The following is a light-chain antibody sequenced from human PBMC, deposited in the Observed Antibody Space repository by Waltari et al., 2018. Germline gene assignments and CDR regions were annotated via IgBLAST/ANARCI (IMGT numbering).Light chain of an antibody. Sequence: QSALTQPASVSGSPGQSITISCSGTSSDIGAYKYVSWYQQHPGKAPKLVISEVSNRPAGVSDRFTGPKSGNTASLTISGLQTSDEALYYCSSYTGKTTLVTFGGGTKVTVL. J-gene: IGLJ2*01. CDR1: SSDIGAYKY. V-gene: IGLV2-14*01. CDR2: EVS. CDR3: SSYTGKTTLVT.